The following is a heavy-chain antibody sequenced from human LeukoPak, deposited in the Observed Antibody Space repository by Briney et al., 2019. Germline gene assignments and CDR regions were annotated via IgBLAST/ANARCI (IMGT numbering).Heavy chain of an antibody. CDR1: GDSVSSNSAV. D-gene: IGHD3-10*01. Sequence: SQTLSLTCAISGDSVSSNSAVWNWIRQSPSRGLEWLGRTYYRSKWSNDYAVSVKSRITISADTSKNQFALQLNSVTPDDTAVYYCARALWFGEPNPDYYYYYMDVWGKGTTVTISS. J-gene: IGHJ6*03. CDR3: ARALWFGEPNPDYYYYYMDV. V-gene: IGHV6-1*01. CDR2: TYYRSKWSN.